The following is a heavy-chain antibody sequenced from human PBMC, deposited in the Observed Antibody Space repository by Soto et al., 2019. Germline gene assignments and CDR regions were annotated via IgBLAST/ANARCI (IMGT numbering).Heavy chain of an antibody. CDR3: ASSGSAADYGVAY. V-gene: IGHV4-34*01. CDR2: INHSGST. J-gene: IGHJ4*02. D-gene: IGHD4-17*01. CDR1: GGSFSGYY. Sequence: SETLSFTCAVYGGSFSGYYWSWIRQPPGKGLEWIGEINHSGSTNYNPSLKSRVTISVDTSKNQFSLKLSSVTAADTAVYYCASSGSAADYGVAYWGQGTLVTVSS.